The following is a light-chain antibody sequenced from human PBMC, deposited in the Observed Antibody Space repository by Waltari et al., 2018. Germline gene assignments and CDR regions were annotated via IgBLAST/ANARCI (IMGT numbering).Light chain of an antibody. V-gene: IGLV2-14*03. CDR3: STYLRSSAPVV. J-gene: IGLJ2*01. CDR2: DVR. CDR1: SSDIGTYDW. Sequence: QSVLTQPASVSGSPGQSITISCTGSSSDIGTYDWVSWYQQHPGEAPKLMIYDVRQRPSWVSDRFSGSKSGNTASLTVSGLQAEDEADYYCSTYLRSSAPVVFGGGTKLTVL.